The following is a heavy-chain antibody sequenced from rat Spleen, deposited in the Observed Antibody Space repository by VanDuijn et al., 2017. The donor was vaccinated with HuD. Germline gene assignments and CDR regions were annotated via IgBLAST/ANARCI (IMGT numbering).Heavy chain of an antibody. J-gene: IGHJ4*01. CDR3: ARPHSSHYVMDA. Sequence: EVQLVESDGGLVQPGRSLKLSCAVSGFTFSDNYMAWVRQAPTKGLEWVATISHDGSSTYYRDSVKGRFTVSRDDAKNTLYLQMDSLRSEDTATYYCARPHSSHYVMDAWGQGASVTVSS. V-gene: IGHV5-29*01. CDR1: GFTFSDNY. CDR2: ISHDGSST. D-gene: IGHD1-8*01.